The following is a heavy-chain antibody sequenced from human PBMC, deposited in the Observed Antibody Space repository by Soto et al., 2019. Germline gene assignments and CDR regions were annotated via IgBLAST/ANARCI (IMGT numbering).Heavy chain of an antibody. Sequence: EVQVVESGGGLVQPGGSLRLSCAASGFTVSSEYVSWVRQAPGKGLEWVSVINGDGTTYYADSVRGRFTISRDNSKNTLYLQMNSLRAEDTVVYYCAREICSTGCLNYAMDVWGQGTTVTVSS. V-gene: IGHV3-66*01. CDR2: INGDGTT. CDR3: AREICSTGCLNYAMDV. J-gene: IGHJ6*02. D-gene: IGHD2-2*01. CDR1: GFTVSSEY.